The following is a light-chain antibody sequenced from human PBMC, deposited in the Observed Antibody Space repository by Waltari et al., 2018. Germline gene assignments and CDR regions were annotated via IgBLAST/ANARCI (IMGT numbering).Light chain of an antibody. CDR3: QHYLRLPAT. CDR1: QSVTRT. V-gene: IGKV3-20*01. CDR2: GAS. Sequence: EIVLTQSPGTLSLSPGERATLSCRASQSVTRTLAWYQQKPGQAPRLLIYGASNRATGIPDRCSGSGYGTDFSLTISRLEPEDFAVYYCQHYLRLPATFGQGTKVEIK. J-gene: IGKJ1*01.